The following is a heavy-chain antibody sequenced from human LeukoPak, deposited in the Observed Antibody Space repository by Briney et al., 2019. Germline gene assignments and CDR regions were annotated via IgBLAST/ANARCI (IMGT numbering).Heavy chain of an antibody. CDR3: AKDLDYGDYVGDAFDI. CDR1: GFTFSSGG. J-gene: IGHJ3*02. Sequence: PGGSPILSCAASGFTFSSGGMHWVRQDPARELEWVAFVRYDGSNKYYADSVKGRFTISRDNSKNTLYLQMNSLRAEDTAVYYCAKDLDYGDYVGDAFDIWGQGTMVTVSS. V-gene: IGHV3-30*02. CDR2: VRYDGSNK. D-gene: IGHD4-17*01.